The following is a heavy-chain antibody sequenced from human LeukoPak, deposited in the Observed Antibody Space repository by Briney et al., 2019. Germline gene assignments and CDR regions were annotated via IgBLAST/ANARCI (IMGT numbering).Heavy chain of an antibody. CDR3: ARHEYDRPPFAAY. V-gene: IGHV5-51*01. CDR2: IYPGDSDT. J-gene: IGHJ4*02. Sequence: GGSLNISWKGSGSRFTSYWIGWVRQMPGKGREGIGIIYPGDSDTRYSPSFQGQVTISADKSISTAYLQWSSLKASDTAMYYCARHEYDRPPFAAYWGQGTLVTVSS. D-gene: IGHD1-1*01. CDR1: GSRFTSYW.